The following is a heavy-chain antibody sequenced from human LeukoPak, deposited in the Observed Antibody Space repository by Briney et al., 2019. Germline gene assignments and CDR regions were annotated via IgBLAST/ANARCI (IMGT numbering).Heavy chain of an antibody. Sequence: GGSLRLSCAASGFTLSGFAMTWVRQAPGKGLEWVSSIGSDSKTHYSESVKGRFAISRDNSKSTLFLQMNSLRAEDTALYYCARGYGSVLDYWGQGTLVTVSS. V-gene: IGHV3-23*01. CDR2: IGSDSKT. D-gene: IGHD3-10*01. CDR3: ARGYGSVLDY. CDR1: GFTLSGFA. J-gene: IGHJ4*02.